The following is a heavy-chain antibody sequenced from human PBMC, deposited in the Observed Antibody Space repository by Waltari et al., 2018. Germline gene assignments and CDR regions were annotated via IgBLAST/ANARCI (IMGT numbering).Heavy chain of an antibody. V-gene: IGHV4-39*02. CDR1: GGPMSSSSYY. CDR3: ARIRWDLPHAFDI. D-gene: IGHD1-26*01. CDR2: VYYSGGT. Sequence: QLQLQESGPGLVKPSETLSVTCTVSGGPMSSSSYYWGWIRQPPGKGLEWIGSVYYSGGTFYTPSLKSRVTISVDTSENHFSLRLNSVTAADTAVYYCARIRWDLPHAFDIWGLGTMLTVSS. J-gene: IGHJ3*02.